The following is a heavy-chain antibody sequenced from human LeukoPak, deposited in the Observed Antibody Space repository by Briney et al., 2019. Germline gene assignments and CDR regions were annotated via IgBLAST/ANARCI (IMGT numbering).Heavy chain of an antibody. V-gene: IGHV3-53*01. J-gene: IGHJ3*02. CDR1: GFTVSSNY. D-gene: IGHD1-14*01. CDR3: ARETGKTSDAFDI. CDR2: IYSGGST. Sequence: GGSLRLSCAASGFTVSSNYMSWVRQAPGKGLEWVSVIYSGGSTYYADSVKGRFTISRDNSKNTVYLQMNGLRAEDTAVYYCARETGKTSDAFDIWGQGTMVTVSS.